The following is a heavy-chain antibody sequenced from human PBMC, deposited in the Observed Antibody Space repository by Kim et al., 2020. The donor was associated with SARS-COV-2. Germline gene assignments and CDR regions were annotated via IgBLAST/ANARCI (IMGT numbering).Heavy chain of an antibody. CDR1: GFTFSSYA. CDR2: ISGSGGST. D-gene: IGHD6-13*01. Sequence: GGSLRLSCAASGFTFSSYAMSWVRQAPGKGLEWVSAISGSGGSTYYADSVKGRFTISRDNSKNTLYLQMNSLRAEDTAVYYCAKDSVSNSWYAPGWFDPWGQGTLVTVSS. V-gene: IGHV3-23*01. J-gene: IGHJ5*02. CDR3: AKDSVSNSWYAPGWFDP.